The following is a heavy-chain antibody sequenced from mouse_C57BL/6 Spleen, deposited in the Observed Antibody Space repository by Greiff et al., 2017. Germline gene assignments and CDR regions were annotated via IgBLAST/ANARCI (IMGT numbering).Heavy chain of an antibody. CDR1: GYTFTSYG. CDR2: IYIGNGYT. J-gene: IGHJ4*01. V-gene: IGHV1-58*01. D-gene: IGHD1-1*01. Sequence: EVKLQQSGAELVRPGSSVKMSCKTSGYTFTSYGINWVKQRPGQGLAWIGYIYIGNGYTEYNEKFKGKATLTSDTSSSTAYMQLSSLTAGDSAIYFGARPFTVEGFYYAMDYWGQGTSVTVSS. CDR3: ARPFTVEGFYYAMDY.